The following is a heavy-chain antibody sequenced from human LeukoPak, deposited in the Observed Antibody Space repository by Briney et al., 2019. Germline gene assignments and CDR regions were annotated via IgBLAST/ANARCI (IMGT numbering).Heavy chain of an antibody. CDR2: INHSGST. V-gene: IGHV4-34*01. Sequence: SETLSLTCAVYGGSFSGYYWSWIRQPPGKGLEWIGEINHSGSTNYNPSLKSRVTISVDTSKNQFSLKLSSVTAADTAVYYCARGRYSGSWPIYYYYMDVWGKGTTVTVSS. CDR3: ARGRYSGSWPIYYYYMDV. J-gene: IGHJ6*03. D-gene: IGHD1-26*01. CDR1: GGSFSGYY.